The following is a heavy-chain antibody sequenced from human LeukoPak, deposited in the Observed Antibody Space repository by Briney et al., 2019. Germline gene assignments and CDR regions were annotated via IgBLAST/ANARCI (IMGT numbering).Heavy chain of an antibody. CDR3: ARDHYYGSGSSDY. V-gene: IGHV3-66*01. CDR1: GFTVSSNY. D-gene: IGHD3-10*01. CDR2: IYSGGST. J-gene: IGHJ4*02. Sequence: GGSLRLSCAASGFTVSSNYMSWVRQAPGKGLEWVSVIYSGGSTYYADSVKGGFTISRDNSKNTLYLQMNSLRAEDTAVYYCARDHYYGSGSSDYWGQGTLVTVSS.